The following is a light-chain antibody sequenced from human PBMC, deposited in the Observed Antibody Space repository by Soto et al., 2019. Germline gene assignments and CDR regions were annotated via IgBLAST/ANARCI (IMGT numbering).Light chain of an antibody. V-gene: IGKV1-5*03. CDR1: QTISSW. CDR3: QQYNDYPYT. J-gene: IGKJ2*01. CDR2: KAS. Sequence: DIQMTQSPSTLSGSVGDRVTITCRASQTISSWLAWYQQKPGKAPKLLIYKASSLESGVPSRFSGSGSGTEFTLTISSLQPDDFATYYCQQYNDYPYTFGQGTKLDIK.